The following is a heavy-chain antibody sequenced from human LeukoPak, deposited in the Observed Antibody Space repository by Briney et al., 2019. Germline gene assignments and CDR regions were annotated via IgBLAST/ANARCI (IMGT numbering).Heavy chain of an antibody. D-gene: IGHD2-2*01. CDR3: AKGVSVVVPAADDAFDI. J-gene: IGHJ3*02. Sequence: SLRLSCVASGFDFADQAMHWVRQAPGKGLEWVSGISWNSGSIGYADSVKGRFTISRDNAKNSLYLQMNSLRAEDTALYYCAKGVSVVVPAADDAFDIWGQGTMVTVSS. CDR1: GFDFADQA. CDR2: ISWNSGSI. V-gene: IGHV3-9*01.